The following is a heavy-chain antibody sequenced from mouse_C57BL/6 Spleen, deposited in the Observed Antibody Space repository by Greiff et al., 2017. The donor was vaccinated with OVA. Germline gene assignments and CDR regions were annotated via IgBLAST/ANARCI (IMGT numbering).Heavy chain of an antibody. V-gene: IGHV5-17*01. J-gene: IGHJ4*01. CDR3: ARRYYYAMDD. Sequence: EVKLVESGGGLVKPGGSLKLSCAASGFTFSDYGMHWVRQAPEKGLEWVAYISSGSSTIYYADTVKGRFTISRDNAKNTLFLQMTSLRSEDTAMYYCARRYYYAMDDWGQGTSVTVSS. CDR1: GFTFSDYG. CDR2: ISSGSSTI.